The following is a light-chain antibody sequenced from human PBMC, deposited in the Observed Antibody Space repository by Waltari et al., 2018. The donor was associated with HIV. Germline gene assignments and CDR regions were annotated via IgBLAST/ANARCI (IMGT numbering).Light chain of an antibody. CDR3: QTWDRSTAV. V-gene: IGLV3-1*01. J-gene: IGLJ2*01. CDR1: ALGYTN. CDR2: QDT. Sequence: SYELTQPPSVSVSPGKTAIISCYGDALGYTNVCRYQQKPGQSPTLVLRQDTKRPSGIPGRFSGSNSGNTATLTIVGTQALDEADYYCQTWDRSTAVFGGGTKLTVL.